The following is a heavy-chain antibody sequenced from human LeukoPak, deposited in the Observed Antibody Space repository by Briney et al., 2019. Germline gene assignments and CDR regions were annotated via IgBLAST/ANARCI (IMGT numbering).Heavy chain of an antibody. CDR3: VRGIQSWFNGMDV. CDR1: GFTLGSYW. V-gene: IGHV3-74*01. J-gene: IGHJ6*02. D-gene: IGHD3-10*01. Sequence: GGSLRLSCAASGFTLGSYWMHWVRQVPGKGLVWVSRINSDGSNTRYADSVKGRFTVSRDNAKNTLFLQMNSLRTEDTAVYYCVRGIQSWFNGMDVWGQGTTVTVSS. CDR2: INSDGSNT.